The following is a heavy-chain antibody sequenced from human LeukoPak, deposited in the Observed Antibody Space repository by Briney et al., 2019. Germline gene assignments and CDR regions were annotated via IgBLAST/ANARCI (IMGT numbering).Heavy chain of an antibody. D-gene: IGHD3-22*01. Sequence: GESLQISCQGSGYSFTSYWIGWVRQMPGEGLEWMGIIYPGDSDTRYSPSFQGQVTISADKSISTAYLQWSSLKASDTAMYYCARQGITMIVPFDYWGQGTLVTVSS. V-gene: IGHV5-51*01. J-gene: IGHJ4*02. CDR2: IYPGDSDT. CDR1: GYSFTSYW. CDR3: ARQGITMIVPFDY.